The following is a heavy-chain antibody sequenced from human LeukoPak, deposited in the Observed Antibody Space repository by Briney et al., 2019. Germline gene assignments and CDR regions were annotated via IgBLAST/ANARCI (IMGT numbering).Heavy chain of an antibody. Sequence: SEILSLTCAVYGGSFSGYYWSWIRQPPGKGLEWIGEINRSGSTNYNPSLKSRVTISVDTSKNQFSLKLSSVTAADTAVYYCARVARPMVRGVIIKRGGVYYFDYWGQGTLVTVSS. V-gene: IGHV4-34*01. D-gene: IGHD3-10*01. CDR2: INRSGST. CDR1: GGSFSGYY. J-gene: IGHJ4*02. CDR3: ARVARPMVRGVIIKRGGVYYFDY.